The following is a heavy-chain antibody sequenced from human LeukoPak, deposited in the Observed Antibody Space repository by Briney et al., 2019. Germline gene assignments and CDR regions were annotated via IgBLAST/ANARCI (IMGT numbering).Heavy chain of an antibody. J-gene: IGHJ4*02. CDR2: ISAYNGNT. CDR3: ARDTHWGGNYYDSSGYYYGDY. CDR1: GYTFTSYG. V-gene: IGHV1-18*01. Sequence: ASVKVSCKASGYTFTSYGISWVRQAPGQGLEWGGWISAYNGNTNYAQKLQGRVTMTTDTSTSTAYMELRSLRSDDTAVYYCARDTHWGGNYYDSSGYYYGDYWGQGTLVTVSS. D-gene: IGHD3-22*01.